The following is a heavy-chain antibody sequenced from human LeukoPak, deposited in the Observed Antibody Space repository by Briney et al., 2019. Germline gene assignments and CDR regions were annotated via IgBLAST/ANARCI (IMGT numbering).Heavy chain of an antibody. J-gene: IGHJ4*02. CDR2: VYYSGST. V-gene: IGHV4-61*03. CDR3: ARRFVGGGERFDY. CDR1: GASVSSGTSY. Sequence: KSSETLSLTCTVSGASVSSGTSYWTWIRQPPGKGLDWIGYVYYSGSTTYNPSLKSRVTISLDTSKNDFSLKLTSVTAADTAVYYCARRFVGGGERFDYWGQGILVTVSS. D-gene: IGHD3-16*01.